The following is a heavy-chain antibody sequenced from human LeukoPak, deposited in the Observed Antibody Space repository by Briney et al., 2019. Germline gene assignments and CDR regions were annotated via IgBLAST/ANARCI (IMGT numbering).Heavy chain of an antibody. D-gene: IGHD6-13*01. CDR1: GGTFSSYA. V-gene: IGHV1-69*04. Sequence: SVTVSFKASGGTFSSYAISWVRQAPGQGLEWMGRIIPILGIANYAQKFQGRVTITADKSTSTAYMELSSLRSEDTAVYYCARLGLSDAFDIWGQGTMVTVSS. J-gene: IGHJ3*02. CDR2: IIPILGIA. CDR3: ARLGLSDAFDI.